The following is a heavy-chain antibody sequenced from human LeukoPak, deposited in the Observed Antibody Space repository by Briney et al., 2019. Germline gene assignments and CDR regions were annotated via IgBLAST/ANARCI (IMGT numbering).Heavy chain of an antibody. CDR2: ISGSGGST. CDR3: AKGLSSGHYYFDY. J-gene: IGHJ4*02. V-gene: IGHV3-23*01. Sequence: GGTLRLSCAASGFTFSSYGMSWVRQAPGKGLEWVSAISGSGGSTYYADSVKGRFTISRDNSKNTLYLQMNSLRAEDTAVYYCAKGLSSGHYYFDYWGQGTLVTVSS. D-gene: IGHD3-22*01. CDR1: GFTFSSYG.